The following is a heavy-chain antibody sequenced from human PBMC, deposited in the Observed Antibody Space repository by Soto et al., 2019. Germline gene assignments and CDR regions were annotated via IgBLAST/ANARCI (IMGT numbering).Heavy chain of an antibody. CDR3: ARRTLYSSSSGPEYYFDY. D-gene: IGHD6-6*01. V-gene: IGHV4-31*03. CDR1: GGSISSGGYY. CDR2: IYYSGST. Sequence: SSETLSLTCTVSGGSISSGGYYWSWIRQHPGKGLEWIGYIYYSGSTYYNPSLKSRVTISVDTSKNQFSLKLSSVTAADTAVYYCARRTLYSSSSGPEYYFDYWGQGTLVTVS. J-gene: IGHJ4*02.